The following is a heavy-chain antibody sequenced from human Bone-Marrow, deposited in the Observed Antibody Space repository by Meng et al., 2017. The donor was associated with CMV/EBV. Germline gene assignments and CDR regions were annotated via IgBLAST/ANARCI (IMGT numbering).Heavy chain of an antibody. V-gene: IGHV1-8*03. D-gene: IGHD3-3*01. Sequence: ASVKVSCKASGYTFTTYDINWVRQATGQGLEWMGWMNPNSGNTGYAPKFQGRVTTTRNTSIRTAYMELISLRSEDTAVYYCARGLYRDFWSGSHYSLDYWGQGTPVTVSS. CDR1: GYTFTTYD. CDR3: ARGLYRDFWSGSHYSLDY. CDR2: MNPNSGNT. J-gene: IGHJ4*02.